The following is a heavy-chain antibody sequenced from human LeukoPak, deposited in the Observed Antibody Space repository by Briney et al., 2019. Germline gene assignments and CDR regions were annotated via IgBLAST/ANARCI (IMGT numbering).Heavy chain of an antibody. J-gene: IGHJ4*02. CDR1: GFTFNRHR. V-gene: IGHV3-7*01. CDR2: INPDGSGK. CDR3: ASKQGDY. Sequence: PGGSLRLSCTASGFTFNRHRISWIRQAPGEGLEWVANINPDGSGKYYVDSVKGRFTISRDNAKKSLYLQMNSLRAEDTAVYYCASKQGDYWGQGTLVTVSS.